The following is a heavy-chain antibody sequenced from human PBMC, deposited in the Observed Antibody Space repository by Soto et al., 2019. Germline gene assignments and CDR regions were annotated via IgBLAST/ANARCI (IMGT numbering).Heavy chain of an antibody. Sequence: ASVKVSCKASGYTFTSYDINWVRQATGQGLEWMGWMNPNSGNTGYAQKFQGRVTMTRNTSISTAYMELSSLRSEDTAVYYCARGRGGSSSWYNGYDAFDIWGQGTMVTVSS. CDR1: GYTFTSYD. D-gene: IGHD6-13*01. CDR2: MNPNSGNT. CDR3: ARGRGGSSSWYNGYDAFDI. J-gene: IGHJ3*02. V-gene: IGHV1-8*01.